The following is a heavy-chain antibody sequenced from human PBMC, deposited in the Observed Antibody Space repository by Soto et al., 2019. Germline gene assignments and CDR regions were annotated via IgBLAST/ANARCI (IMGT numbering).Heavy chain of an antibody. J-gene: IGHJ6*02. CDR1: GGTFSSYA. CDR2: IIPIFGTA. D-gene: IGHD3-22*01. Sequence: ASVKVSCKASGGTFSSYAISWVRQAPGQGLEWMVGIIPIFGTANYAQKFQGRVTITADESTSTAYMELSSLRSEDTAVYYCARDRYYDSSGYTYYYYYYGMDVWGQGTTVTVSS. CDR3: ARDRYYDSSGYTYYYYYYGMDV. V-gene: IGHV1-69*13.